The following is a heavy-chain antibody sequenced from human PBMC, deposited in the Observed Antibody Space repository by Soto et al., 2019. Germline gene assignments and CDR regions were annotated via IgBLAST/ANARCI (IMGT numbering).Heavy chain of an antibody. CDR1: GGSISSGGYY. CDR2: IYYSGST. D-gene: IGHD1-7*01. Sequence: SETLSLTCTVSGGSISSGGYYWSWIRQHPGKGLEWIGYIYYSGSTYYNPSLKSRVTISVDTSKNQFSLKLSSVTAADTAVYYCARIGGTTVFYRPTFDYWGQGTLVTVSS. CDR3: ARIGGTTVFYRPTFDY. V-gene: IGHV4-31*03. J-gene: IGHJ4*02.